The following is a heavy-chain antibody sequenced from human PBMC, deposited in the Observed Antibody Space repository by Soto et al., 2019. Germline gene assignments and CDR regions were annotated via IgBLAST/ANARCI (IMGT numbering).Heavy chain of an antibody. D-gene: IGHD1-26*01. CDR2: IYYSGST. CDR3: ARQLTPGALHRRGY. Sequence: SETLSLTCTVSGGSISSSSYYWGWIRQPPGKGLEWIGSIYYSGSTYYNPSLKSRVTISVDTSKNQFSLKLSSVTAADTAVYYCARQLTPGALHRRGYWGQGTLVTVSS. J-gene: IGHJ4*02. V-gene: IGHV4-39*01. CDR1: GGSISSSSYY.